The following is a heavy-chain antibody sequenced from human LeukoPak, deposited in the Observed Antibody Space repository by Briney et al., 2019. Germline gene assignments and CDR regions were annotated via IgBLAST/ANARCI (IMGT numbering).Heavy chain of an antibody. CDR1: GYTFTCYY. CDR2: INPNSGGT. CDR3: ARAFDYGDRPFDY. V-gene: IGHV1-2*02. D-gene: IGHD4-17*01. Sequence: ASVKVSCKASGYTFTCYYMHWVRQAPGQGLEWMGWINPNSGGTNYAQKFQGRVTMTRDTSISTAYMELSRLRSDDTAVYYCARAFDYGDRPFDYWGQGTLVTVSS. J-gene: IGHJ4*02.